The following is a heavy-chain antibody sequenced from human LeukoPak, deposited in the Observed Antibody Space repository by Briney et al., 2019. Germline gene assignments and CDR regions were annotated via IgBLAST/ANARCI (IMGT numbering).Heavy chain of an antibody. CDR1: GGSISSYY. V-gene: IGHV4-59*01. Sequence: SETLSLTCTVSGGSISSYYWSWIRQPPGKGLEWIGYIYYSGSTNYNPSLKSRVTISVDTSKNQFSLKLSSVTAADTAVNYCARGYSSGWNSAFDIWGQGTMVTVSS. CDR3: ARGYSSGWNSAFDI. D-gene: IGHD6-19*01. CDR2: IYYSGST. J-gene: IGHJ3*02.